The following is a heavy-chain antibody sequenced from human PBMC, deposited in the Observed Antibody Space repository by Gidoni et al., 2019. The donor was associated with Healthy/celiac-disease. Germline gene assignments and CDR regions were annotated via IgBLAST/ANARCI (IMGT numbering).Heavy chain of an antibody. J-gene: IGHJ4*02. D-gene: IGHD5-18*01. Sequence: QVQLQQWGAGLLKPSETLYLTRAVYGGSFSGYYWSWIRQPPGKGLEWIGEINHSGSTNYNPSLKSRVTISVDTSKNQFSLKLSSVTAADTAVYYCARGPSYSYGYSRQAGGTGLDYWGQGTLVTVSS. CDR1: GGSFSGYY. CDR3: ARGPSYSYGYSRQAGGTGLDY. CDR2: INHSGST. V-gene: IGHV4-34*01.